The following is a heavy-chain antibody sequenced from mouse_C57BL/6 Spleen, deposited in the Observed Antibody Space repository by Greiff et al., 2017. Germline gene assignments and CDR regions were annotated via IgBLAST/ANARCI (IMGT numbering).Heavy chain of an antibody. J-gene: IGHJ3*01. CDR3: ASPIYYGYPSFAY. CDR2: ISGGGGNT. Sequence: EVKLMESGGGLVKPGGSLKLSCAASGFTFSSYTMSWVRQTPEKRLEWVATISGGGGNTYYPDSVKGRFTISRDNAKNTLYLQMSSLRSEDTALYYCASPIYYGYPSFAYWGQGTLVTVSA. V-gene: IGHV5-9*01. D-gene: IGHD2-2*01. CDR1: GFTFSSYT.